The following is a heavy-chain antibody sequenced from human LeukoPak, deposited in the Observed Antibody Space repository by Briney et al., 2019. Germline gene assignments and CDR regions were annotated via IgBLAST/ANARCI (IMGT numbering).Heavy chain of an antibody. Sequence: GGSLRLSCAVSGFTFSSYEMNWVRQAPGKGLEWVSYISSSGSTIYYADSVKGRFTISRDNAKNSLYLQMNSLRAEDTAVYYCARDGGYCSSTSCYYYGMDVWGKGTTVTVSS. CDR3: ARDGGYCSSTSCYYYGMDV. J-gene: IGHJ6*04. V-gene: IGHV3-48*03. CDR2: ISSSGSTI. D-gene: IGHD2-2*01. CDR1: GFTFSSYE.